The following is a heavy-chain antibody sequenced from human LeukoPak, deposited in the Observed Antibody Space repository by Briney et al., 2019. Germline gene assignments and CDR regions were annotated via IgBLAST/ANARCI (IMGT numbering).Heavy chain of an antibody. CDR1: GGSFSGYY. J-gene: IGHJ4*02. CDR3: AGALTGYSYY. D-gene: IGHD3-9*01. V-gene: IGHV4-34*01. Sequence: SETLSLTCAVYGGSFSGYYWSWIRQPPGKGLEWIGEINHSGSTNYNPSLKSRVTMSVDTSKNQFSLKLSSVTAADTAVYYCAGALTGYSYYWGQGTLVTVSS. CDR2: INHSGST.